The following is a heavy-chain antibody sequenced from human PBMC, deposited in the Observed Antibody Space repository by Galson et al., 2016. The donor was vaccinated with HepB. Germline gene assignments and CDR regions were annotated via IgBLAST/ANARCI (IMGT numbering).Heavy chain of an antibody. D-gene: IGHD5-18*01. CDR1: GGSISTSY. CDR3: ARYTWIHLWPTAYFDY. CDR2: NYYSGST. V-gene: IGHV4-59*01. J-gene: IGHJ4*02. Sequence: SETLSLTCTVSGGSISTSYWSWIRQPPGKGLEWIGYNYYSGSTNYNPSLKSRVTISVDTSKNQFSLKLSSVTAADTAVYYCARYTWIHLWPTAYFDYWGQGTLVTVSS.